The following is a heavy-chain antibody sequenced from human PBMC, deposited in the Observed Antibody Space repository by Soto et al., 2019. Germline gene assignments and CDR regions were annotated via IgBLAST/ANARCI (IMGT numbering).Heavy chain of an antibody. CDR1: GDSLSGFD. V-gene: IGHV4-59*12. CDR2: IYHSGST. D-gene: IGHD2-15*01. CDR3: AREGRNGGVAATRYYYYYYMDV. J-gene: IGHJ6*03. Sequence: SETLCLTCRVAGDSLSGFDLSWIRQHTGKGLEWIGDIYHSGSTNYNPSLKSRVTISVDKSKNQFSLKLSSVTAADTAVYYCAREGRNGGVAATRYYYYYYMDVWGKGTTVTVSS.